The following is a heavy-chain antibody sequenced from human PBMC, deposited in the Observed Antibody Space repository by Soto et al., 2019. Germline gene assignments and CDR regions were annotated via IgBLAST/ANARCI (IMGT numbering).Heavy chain of an antibody. CDR3: ARDIFDY. V-gene: IGHV3-11*01. Sequence: PGGSLRLSCAASGFRFSDYYMNWIRQAPGKGLEWVSYISSSGNTIYYADSVKGRFAISRDDAKKSLYLQMDSLRAEDTGIYYCARDIFDYWGQGNRVTV. CDR2: ISSSGNTI. CDR1: GFRFSDYY. J-gene: IGHJ4*02.